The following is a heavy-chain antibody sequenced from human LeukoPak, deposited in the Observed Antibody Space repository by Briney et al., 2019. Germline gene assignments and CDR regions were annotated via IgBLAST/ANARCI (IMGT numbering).Heavy chain of an antibody. CDR1: GFTFSTYA. CDR3: AKDLPTVNTWIYFDY. J-gene: IGHJ4*02. Sequence: GGSVRLSCAASGFTFSTYALSWVRQAPGKGLEWVSSISGNGGSAYYTDSVKGRFTISRDNSKNTLYLQMNSLRAEDTAVYYCAKDLPTVNTWIYFDYWGQGTLVTVSS. V-gene: IGHV3-23*01. D-gene: IGHD4-17*01. CDR2: ISGNGGSA.